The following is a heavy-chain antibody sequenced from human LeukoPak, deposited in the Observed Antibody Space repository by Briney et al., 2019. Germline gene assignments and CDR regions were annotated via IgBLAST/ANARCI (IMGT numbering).Heavy chain of an antibody. J-gene: IGHJ2*01. CDR2: IYHSGST. Sequence: PSETLSLTCAVSGGSISSSNWWSWVRQPPGKGLEWIGEIYHSGSTNYNPSLKSRVTISVDTSKNQFSLKVSSLTAADTAVYYCARDVRRTLPDERGAAGYWYFDLWGRGTLVTVSS. CDR3: ARDVRRTLPDERGAAGYWYFDL. CDR1: GGSISSSNW. V-gene: IGHV4-4*02. D-gene: IGHD1-26*01.